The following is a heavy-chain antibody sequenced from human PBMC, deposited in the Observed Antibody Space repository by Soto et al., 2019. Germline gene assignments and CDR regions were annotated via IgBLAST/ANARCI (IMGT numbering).Heavy chain of an antibody. CDR1: GYTFTSYG. Sequence: ASVKVCCKSSGYTFTSYGISWVRQAPGQGLEWMGWISAYNGNTNYAQKLQGRVTMTTDTSTSTAYMELRSLRSDDTAVYYCARVEIVGAAIGDFDYWGQGTLVTVSS. D-gene: IGHD1-26*01. J-gene: IGHJ4*02. CDR3: ARVEIVGAAIGDFDY. V-gene: IGHV1-18*01. CDR2: ISAYNGNT.